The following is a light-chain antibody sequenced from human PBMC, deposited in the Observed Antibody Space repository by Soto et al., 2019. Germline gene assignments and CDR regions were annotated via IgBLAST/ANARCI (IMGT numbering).Light chain of an antibody. J-gene: IGLJ3*02. CDR1: SSDVGGYNY. CDR2: EVS. V-gene: IGLV2-14*01. CDR3: SSYTSSSTPRV. Sequence: QSVLTQPASVSGSPGQSITISCTGTSSDVGGYNYVFWYQQHPGKAPKLMIYEVSNRPSGVSNRFSGSKSGNTASLTISGLQAEDEADYYCSSYTSSSTPRVFGGGTKLTVL.